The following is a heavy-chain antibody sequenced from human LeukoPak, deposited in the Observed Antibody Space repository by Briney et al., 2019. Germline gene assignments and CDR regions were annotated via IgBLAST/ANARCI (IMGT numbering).Heavy chain of an antibody. CDR2: IYHSGST. D-gene: IGHD1-26*01. CDR1: GYSISSGYY. CDR3: ARDHIVGATAFDY. J-gene: IGHJ4*02. V-gene: IGHV4-38-2*02. Sequence: SETLSLTCTVSGYSISSGYYWGWIRQPPGKGLEWIGRIYHSGSTYYNPSLKSRVTISVDTSKNQFSLKLSSVTAADTAVYYCARDHIVGATAFDYWGQGTLVTVSS.